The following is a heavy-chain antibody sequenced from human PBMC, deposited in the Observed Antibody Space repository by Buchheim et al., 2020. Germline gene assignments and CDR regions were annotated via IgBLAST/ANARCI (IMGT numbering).Heavy chain of an antibody. CDR1: GFTFGTYA. Sequence: EVQLLESGGGLAQPGGSLRLSCAASGFTFGTYAMNWVRQAPGKGLEWLSVIVGGGSGIHYADAVKGRFTISRDNSETILYLQMNSLRGEDTAIYYCAKDRTPDGRYELNYWGRGIL. J-gene: IGHJ4*02. CDR2: IVGGGSGI. V-gene: IGHV3-23*01. D-gene: IGHD2-2*01. CDR3: AKDRTPDGRYELNY.